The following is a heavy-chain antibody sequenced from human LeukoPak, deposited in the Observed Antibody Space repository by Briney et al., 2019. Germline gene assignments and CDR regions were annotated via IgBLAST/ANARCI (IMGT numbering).Heavy chain of an antibody. CDR1: GFSFISYG. CDR3: AKRPSDYGDYVTYFDY. Sequence: GGSLRLSCAASGFSFISYGMHWVRQAPPKGLEWVGVISDDGRNKKYADSVKGRFTISRDNSKDTLYLQMNSLRDEDTAVYYCAKRPSDYGDYVTYFDYWGQGTLVTVSS. J-gene: IGHJ4*02. D-gene: IGHD4-17*01. V-gene: IGHV3-30*18. CDR2: ISDDGRNK.